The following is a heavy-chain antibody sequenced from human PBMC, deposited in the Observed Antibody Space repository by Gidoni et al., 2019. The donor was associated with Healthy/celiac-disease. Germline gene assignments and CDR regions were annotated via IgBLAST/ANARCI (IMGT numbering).Heavy chain of an antibody. CDR2: IKSKTDGGTT. CDR1: GFTFSNAW. V-gene: IGHV3-15*07. Sequence: EVQLVESGGGLVKLGGSLRLSCAASGFTFSNAWMNWVRQAPGKGLEWVGRIKSKTDGGTTDYAARVKGRFTMSRDDSKNTLYLKMNSRKTEDTAVYYCSPLVAPKNWGQGTLVTVSS. D-gene: IGHD5-12*01. CDR3: SPLVAPKN. J-gene: IGHJ4*02.